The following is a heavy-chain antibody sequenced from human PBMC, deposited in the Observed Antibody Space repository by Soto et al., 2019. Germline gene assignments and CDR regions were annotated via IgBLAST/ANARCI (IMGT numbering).Heavy chain of an antibody. CDR2: IYYSGST. Sequence: SETLSLTCTVSGGSISSGGHYWSWIRQHPGKGLEWIGYIYYSGSTYYNASLESRVSISVDTSKNQFSLRLTSVTAADTAVYYCATVGGYCSSTSCSDFDHWGQGTLVTVPQ. V-gene: IGHV4-31*03. CDR1: GGSISSGGHY. J-gene: IGHJ4*02. D-gene: IGHD2-2*01. CDR3: ATVGGYCSSTSCSDFDH.